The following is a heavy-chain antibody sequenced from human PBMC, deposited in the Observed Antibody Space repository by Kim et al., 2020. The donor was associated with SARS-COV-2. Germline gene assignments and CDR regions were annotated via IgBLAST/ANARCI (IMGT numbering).Heavy chain of an antibody. D-gene: IGHD2-8*01. J-gene: IGHJ4*02. CDR3: ARAHYSTNSPFFY. V-gene: IGHV1-18*01. CDR1: GYTFSNYG. Sequence: ASVKVSCKASGYTFSNYGISWVRLAPGQGLEWMGWISGSNGATKYAQKFQGRVTMTTDTSAHTAYMELRSLRSDDTALYYCARAHYSTNSPFFYWGQGTLVTVSS. CDR2: ISGSNGAT.